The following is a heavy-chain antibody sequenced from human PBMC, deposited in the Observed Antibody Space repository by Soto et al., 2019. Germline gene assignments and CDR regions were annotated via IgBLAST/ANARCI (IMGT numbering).Heavy chain of an antibody. V-gene: IGHV3-23*01. Sequence: EVQLLESGGGLVQPGGSLRLSCAASGFTFSSYAMSWVRQAPGKGLEWVSAISGSGGSTYYADSVKGRFTISRDNSKNKLYLQMNSLRAEDPAVYYCAKVYSSGWYYFDYWGQGTLVTVSS. CDR2: ISGSGGST. J-gene: IGHJ4*02. D-gene: IGHD6-19*01. CDR3: AKVYSSGWYYFDY. CDR1: GFTFSSYA.